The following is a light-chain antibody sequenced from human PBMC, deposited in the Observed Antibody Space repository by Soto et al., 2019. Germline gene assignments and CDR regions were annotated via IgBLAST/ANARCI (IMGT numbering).Light chain of an antibody. Sequence: QSALTQPASVSGSPGQSITISCTGTSSDVGGYTYVSWYQQHPGKAPKLMIYQVSNRPSGVSNRFSGSKSGNTASLTISGLQTEDKADYYCSSYTNSNTRVFGGGTKLTVL. CDR1: SSDVGGYTY. CDR3: SSYTNSNTRV. CDR2: QVS. J-gene: IGLJ3*02. V-gene: IGLV2-14*01.